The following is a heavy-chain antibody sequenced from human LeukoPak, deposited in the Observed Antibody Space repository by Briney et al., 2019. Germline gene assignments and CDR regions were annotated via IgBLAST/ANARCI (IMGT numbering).Heavy chain of an antibody. CDR1: GGTFSSYA. V-gene: IGHV1-69*01. CDR3: ARDYGDYVEYYYGMDV. CDR2: IIPIFGTA. Sequence: SVKVSCKASGGTFSSYAISWVRQAPGQGLEWMGGIIPIFGTADYAQKFQGRVTITADESTSTAYMELSSLRSEDTAVYYCARDYGDYVEYYYGMDVWGQGTTVTVSS. J-gene: IGHJ6*02. D-gene: IGHD4-17*01.